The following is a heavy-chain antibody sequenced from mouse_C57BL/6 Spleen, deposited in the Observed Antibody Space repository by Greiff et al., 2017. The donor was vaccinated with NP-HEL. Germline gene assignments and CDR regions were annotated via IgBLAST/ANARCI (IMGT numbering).Heavy chain of an antibody. CDR3: ARSPYGSSFGFAY. J-gene: IGHJ3*01. Sequence: VKLMESGAELAKPGASVKLSCKASGYTFTSYWMHWVKQRPGQGLEWIGYINPSSGYTKYNQKFKDKATLTADKSSSTAYMQLSSLTYEDSAVYYCARSPYGSSFGFAYWGQGTLVTVSA. D-gene: IGHD1-1*01. CDR1: GYTFTSYW. V-gene: IGHV1-7*01. CDR2: INPSSGYT.